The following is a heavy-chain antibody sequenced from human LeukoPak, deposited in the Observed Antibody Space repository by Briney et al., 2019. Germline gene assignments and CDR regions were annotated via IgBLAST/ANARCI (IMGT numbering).Heavy chain of an antibody. CDR3: ARFRSGSHDYFDY. V-gene: IGHV3-66*01. Sequence: GGSLRLSCAASEFSVGSNYMTWVRQAPGKGLEWVSLIYSGGSTYYADSVKGRFTISRDNSKNTLYLQMNSLRAEDTAVYYCARFRSGSHDYFDYWGQGTLVTVSS. J-gene: IGHJ4*02. D-gene: IGHD3-10*01. CDR1: EFSVGSNY. CDR2: IYSGGST.